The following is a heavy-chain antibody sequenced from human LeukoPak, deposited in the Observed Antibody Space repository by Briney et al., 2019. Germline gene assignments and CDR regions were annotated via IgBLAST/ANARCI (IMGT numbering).Heavy chain of an antibody. CDR1: GITFNNAC. J-gene: IGHJ4*02. Sequence: GGSLRLSCAASGITFNNACMSWVRQAPGKGLECVGRIKSKSDGGTTDYAAPVKGRFTISRDDSKNTLYLQMNSLKTEDTALYYCTTDRDTVATSFDNWGQGSPVTVSS. CDR3: TTDRDTVATSFDN. D-gene: IGHD5-12*01. CDR2: IKSKSDGGTT. V-gene: IGHV3-15*01.